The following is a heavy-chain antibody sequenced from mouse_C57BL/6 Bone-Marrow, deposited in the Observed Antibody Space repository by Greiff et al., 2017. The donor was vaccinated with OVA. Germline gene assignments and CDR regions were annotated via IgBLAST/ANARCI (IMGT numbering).Heavy chain of an antibody. D-gene: IGHD2-5*01. V-gene: IGHV5-4*01. CDR2: ISDGGSYT. Sequence: EVHLVESGGGLVKPGGSLKLSCAASGFTFSSYAMSWVRQTPEKRLEWVATISDGGSYTYYPDNVKGRFTISRDNAKNNLYLQMSHLKSEDTAMYYCARENYSNYKPFDYWGQGTTLTVSS. J-gene: IGHJ2*01. CDR1: GFTFSSYA. CDR3: ARENYSNYKPFDY.